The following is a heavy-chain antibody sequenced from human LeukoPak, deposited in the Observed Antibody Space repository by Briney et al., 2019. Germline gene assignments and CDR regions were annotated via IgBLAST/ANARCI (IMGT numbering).Heavy chain of an antibody. CDR3: ARIYDSSGYYGY. D-gene: IGHD3-22*01. Sequence: EASVKVSCKASGYTFTSYYLHLVRQAPGQGLEWMGIINPSGASGGSTNYAQKFQGRITMTRDTSTSTVYMELSSLRSEDTAVYYCARIYDSSGYYGYWGQGTLVTVSS. CDR2: INPSGASGGST. J-gene: IGHJ4*02. V-gene: IGHV1-46*01. CDR1: GYTFTSYY.